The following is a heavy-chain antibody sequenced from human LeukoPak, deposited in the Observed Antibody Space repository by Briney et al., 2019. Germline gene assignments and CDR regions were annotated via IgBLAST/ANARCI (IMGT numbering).Heavy chain of an antibody. D-gene: IGHD6-13*01. V-gene: IGHV3-33*01. CDR2: IWYDGSNK. Sequence: GRSLRLSCAASGFTFNSYGMHWVRPAPGKGPGWVALIWYDGSNKYYADSVKGRFNISRDNSKNTLYLQMNSLRAEDTAVYYCARPRTYSSSWSPFDYWGQGTLVTVSS. CDR1: GFTFNSYG. J-gene: IGHJ4*02. CDR3: ARPRTYSSSWSPFDY.